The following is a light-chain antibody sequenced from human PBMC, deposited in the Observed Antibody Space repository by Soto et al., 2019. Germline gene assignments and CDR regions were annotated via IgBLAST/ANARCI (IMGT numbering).Light chain of an antibody. J-gene: IGKJ2*01. Sequence: DIQMTQSPSTLSAFVGERVTITCRASQSISTWLAWYQQKPGRAPNFLIYDASSLESGVPSRFSGSGSGTEFTLTISSLQPDDFATYYCQQYDSYSQTFGQGTKLEIK. CDR3: QQYDSYSQT. CDR1: QSISTW. CDR2: DAS. V-gene: IGKV1-5*01.